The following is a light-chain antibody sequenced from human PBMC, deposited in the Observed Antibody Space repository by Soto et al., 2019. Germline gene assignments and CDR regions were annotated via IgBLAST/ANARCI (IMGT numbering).Light chain of an antibody. V-gene: IGKV1-9*01. CDR1: QGISSY. CDR2: AAS. CDR3: QQLNSYPLN. J-gene: IGKJ4*01. Sequence: DIQLTQSPSFLSASVGDRVIITCRASQGISSYLGWYQQKPGKAPKPLIYAASTLQSGVPSRFSGSGSGTEFTLTISSLQPEDFASYFCQQLNSYPLNFGGGTKVDIK.